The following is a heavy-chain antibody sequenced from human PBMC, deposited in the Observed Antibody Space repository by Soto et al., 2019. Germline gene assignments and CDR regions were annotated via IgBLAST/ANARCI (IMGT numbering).Heavy chain of an antibody. CDR2: ISGSGGST. J-gene: IGHJ4*02. D-gene: IGHD1-26*01. V-gene: IGHV3-23*01. CDR3: AKDPHRSVGATRYFDY. Sequence: PGGSLRLSCAASGFTFSSYAMSWVRQAPGKGLEWVSAISGSGGSTYYADSVKGRFTISRDNSKNTLYLQMNSLRAEDTAVYYCAKDPHRSVGATRYFDYWGQGTLVTVSS. CDR1: GFTFSSYA.